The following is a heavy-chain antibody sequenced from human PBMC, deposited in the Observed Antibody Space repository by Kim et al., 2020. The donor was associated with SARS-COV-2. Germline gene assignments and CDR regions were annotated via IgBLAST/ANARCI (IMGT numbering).Heavy chain of an antibody. CDR3: AREDIVATIGGGWFDP. V-gene: IGHV4-59*01. Sequence: SLKSRVTISGDTSKNQFSLKLSSVTAADTAVYYCAREDIVATIGGGWFDPWGQGTLVTVSS. J-gene: IGHJ5*02. D-gene: IGHD5-12*01.